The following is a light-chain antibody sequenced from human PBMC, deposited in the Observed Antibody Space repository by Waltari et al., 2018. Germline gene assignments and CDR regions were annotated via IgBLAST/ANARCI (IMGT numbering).Light chain of an antibody. V-gene: IGKV4-1*01. CDR1: QSVLSSSDHRNY. J-gene: IGKJ4*01. Sequence: DIVMTQSPDSLAVSLGERATINCKSSQSVLSSSDHRNYLAWYQQKPGQPPNLLIYWASTRESGVPDRFSGSGSGTDFTLTISSLQAEDVAVYYCQQYYITPLSFGGGTKVEIK. CDR3: QQYYITPLS. CDR2: WAS.